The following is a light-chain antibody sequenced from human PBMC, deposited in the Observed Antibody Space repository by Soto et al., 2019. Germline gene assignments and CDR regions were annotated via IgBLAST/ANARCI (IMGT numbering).Light chain of an antibody. V-gene: IGKV3-15*01. CDR2: GAS. Sequence: EIVMTQSPATLSVSPGGRATLSCRASQSISDTLAWYQQKPGQAPRLLIHGASTRAPGFPARFSGSGSGTDFTLTISSLQSEDFAVYYCQQYDNWPWTFGQGTKLEIK. CDR1: QSISDT. CDR3: QQYDNWPWT. J-gene: IGKJ1*01.